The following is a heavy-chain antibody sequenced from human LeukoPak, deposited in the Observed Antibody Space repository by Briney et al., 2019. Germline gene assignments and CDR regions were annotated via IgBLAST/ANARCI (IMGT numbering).Heavy chain of an antibody. D-gene: IGHD6-6*01. Sequence: GGSLRLPCAASGFIFSSYSMNWVRQAPGKGLEWVSSISSGSSYIYYADSVKGRFTISRDNAKNSLYLQMNSLRAEDTAVYYCARDEYSSSRKDYWGQGTLVTVSS. V-gene: IGHV3-21*01. CDR3: ARDEYSSSRKDY. CDR2: ISSGSSYI. J-gene: IGHJ4*02. CDR1: GFIFSSYS.